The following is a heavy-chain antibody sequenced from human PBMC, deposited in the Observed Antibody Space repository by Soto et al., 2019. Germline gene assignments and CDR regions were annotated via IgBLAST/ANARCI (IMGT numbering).Heavy chain of an antibody. D-gene: IGHD4-17*01. J-gene: IGHJ2*01. Sequence: EVQLVESGGGLVQPGGSLRLSCAASGFTFSSYWMSWVRLAPGRGLEWVANIKQGGTEEYYVDSVKGRFTISRDNARNSLYLQMNSLRAEDTAVYYCARDKDGDYGGYLYFDLWGRGALASVSS. CDR2: IKQGGTEE. CDR3: ARDKDGDYGGYLYFDL. CDR1: GFTFSSYW. V-gene: IGHV3-7*03.